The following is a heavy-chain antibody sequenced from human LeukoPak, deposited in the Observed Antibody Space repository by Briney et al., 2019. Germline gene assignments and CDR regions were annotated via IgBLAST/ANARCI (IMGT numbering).Heavy chain of an antibody. Sequence: PGESLKISCKGSGYSFTSYWIAWVRQMPGKGLEWMGIIYPGDSDIRYSPSFQGQVTISADMSITTAYLQWSSLKASDTAMYYCARHFGYRGYDGDYWGQGTLVTVSS. V-gene: IGHV5-51*01. D-gene: IGHD5-12*01. CDR3: ARHFGYRGYDGDY. J-gene: IGHJ4*02. CDR2: IYPGDSDI. CDR1: GYSFTSYW.